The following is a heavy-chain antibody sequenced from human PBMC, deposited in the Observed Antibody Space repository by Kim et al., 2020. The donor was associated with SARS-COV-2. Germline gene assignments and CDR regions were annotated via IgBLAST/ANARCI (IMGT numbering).Heavy chain of an antibody. CDR3: ATLVVVASASPYWFDL. Sequence: SETLSLTCTVSGASISSNHVWCWVRQPPGKGLEWIGDISHSGSTNFNPSLKSRVTMSVDKSKSQFSLELSSVPAADTAVYYCATLVVVASASPYWFDLWGQGTLVSVSS. CDR1: GASISSNHV. D-gene: IGHD2-15*01. CDR2: ISHSGST. J-gene: IGHJ5*02. V-gene: IGHV4-4*02.